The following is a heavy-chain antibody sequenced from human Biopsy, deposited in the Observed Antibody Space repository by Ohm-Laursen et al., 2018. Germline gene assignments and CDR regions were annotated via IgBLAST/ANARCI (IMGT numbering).Heavy chain of an antibody. D-gene: IGHD6-13*01. Sequence: SDTLSLTCAVSGGSIGSFFWSWIRQPPGKGLEWIGYIYYSGSTNYNPSLRSRVTISVDRSKNQFSLELSSVTAADTAVHYCAREPRIAAVAYFDPWGQGTLVTVSS. CDR3: AREPRIAAVAYFDP. CDR1: GGSIGSFF. J-gene: IGHJ5*02. CDR2: IYYSGST. V-gene: IGHV4-59*01.